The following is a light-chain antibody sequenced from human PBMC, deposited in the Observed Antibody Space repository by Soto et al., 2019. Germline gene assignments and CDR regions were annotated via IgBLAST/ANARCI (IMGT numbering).Light chain of an antibody. Sequence: DIQLTQSPSFLSASVGDRVSITCRASQGITSFLAWYQQIPGKAPKLLIYTASTLQSGVPPRFSGSGSGTEFTLTISSLQPEDFGTYYCQQLNSYPLTFSGGTRVAIK. CDR3: QQLNSYPLT. V-gene: IGKV1-9*01. CDR2: TAS. J-gene: IGKJ4*01. CDR1: QGITSF.